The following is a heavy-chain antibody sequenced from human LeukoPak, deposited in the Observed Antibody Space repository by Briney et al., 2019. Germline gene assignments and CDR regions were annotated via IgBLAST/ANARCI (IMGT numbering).Heavy chain of an antibody. J-gene: IGHJ5*02. CDR2: IHYSGST. CDR1: GGSISGYY. V-gene: IGHV4-59*01. CDR3: AREGQWLPDWFDP. Sequence: PSETLSLTCTVSGGSISGYYWSWIRQPPGKGLEWIGYIHYSGSTNYNPSPKSRVTISLDMSKNQFSLKLNSVTAAGTAVYYCAREGQWLPDWFDPWGQGTLVIVSS. D-gene: IGHD6-19*01.